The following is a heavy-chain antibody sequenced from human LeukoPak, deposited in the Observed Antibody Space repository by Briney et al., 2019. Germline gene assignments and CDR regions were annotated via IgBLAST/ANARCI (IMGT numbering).Heavy chain of an antibody. Sequence: SETLSLTCTVSGGSISSYYWSWIRQPPGKGLEWIGEINHSGSTNYNPSLKSRVTISVDTSKNQFSLKLSSVTAADTAVYYCAARTDRPLIDYWGQGTLVTVSS. D-gene: IGHD1-14*01. CDR2: INHSGST. CDR1: GGSISSYY. CDR3: AARTDRPLIDY. V-gene: IGHV4-34*01. J-gene: IGHJ4*02.